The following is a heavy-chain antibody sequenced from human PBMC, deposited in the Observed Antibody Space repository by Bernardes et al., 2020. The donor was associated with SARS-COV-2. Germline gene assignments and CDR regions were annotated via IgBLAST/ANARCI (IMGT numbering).Heavy chain of an antibody. CDR1: GYTLTSYG. D-gene: IGHD3-10*01. CDR3: ARVGITMVRGVIDWFDP. V-gene: IGHV1-18*01. CDR2: ISVYNGNT. J-gene: IGHJ5*02. Sequence: ASLKVACKASGYTLTSYGISWVRQTPGQGLEWMGWISVYNGNTNYAQKLQGRVTMTTDTSTSTAYMELRSLRSDDTAVYYCARVGITMVRGVIDWFDPWGQGTLVTVSS.